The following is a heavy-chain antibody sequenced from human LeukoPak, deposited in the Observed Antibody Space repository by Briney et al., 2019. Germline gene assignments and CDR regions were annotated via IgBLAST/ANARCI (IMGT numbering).Heavy chain of an antibody. V-gene: IGHV3-11*01. D-gene: IGHD3-9*01. J-gene: IGHJ6*02. CDR3: ARSIGLTGGGVDV. CDR1: GFTFSDYN. Sequence: GGSLRLSCAASGFTFSDYNMNWVRQAPGKGLEWVSYITDSGNTIHYADSVKGRFTISRDNAKNSLCLQMNSLRAEDTAVYYCARSIGLTGGGVDVWSQGTTVTVSS. CDR2: ITDSGNTI.